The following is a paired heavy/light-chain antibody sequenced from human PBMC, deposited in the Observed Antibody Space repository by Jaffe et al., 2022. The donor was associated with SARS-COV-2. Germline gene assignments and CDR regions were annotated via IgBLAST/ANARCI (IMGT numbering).Light chain of an antibody. Sequence: DIQMTQSPSSLSASVGDRVTITCQASQDISNYLNWYQQKPGKAPKLLIYDASNLETGVPSRFSGSGSGTDFTFTISSLQPEDIATYYCQQYDNLPPFTFGQGTKLEIK. J-gene: IGKJ2*01. CDR1: QDISNY. CDR2: DAS. V-gene: IGKV1-33*01. CDR3: QQYDNLPPFT.
Heavy chain of an antibody. Sequence: QVQLVESGGGLVKPGGSLRLSCAASGFTFSDYYMSWIRQAPGKGLEWVSYISSSGSTIYYADSVKGRFTISRDNAKNSLYLQMNSLRAEDTAVYYCARPKVDYYGMDVWGQGTTVTVSS. J-gene: IGHJ6*02. CDR3: ARPKVDYYGMDV. CDR1: GFTFSDYY. V-gene: IGHV3-11*01. CDR2: ISSSGSTI.